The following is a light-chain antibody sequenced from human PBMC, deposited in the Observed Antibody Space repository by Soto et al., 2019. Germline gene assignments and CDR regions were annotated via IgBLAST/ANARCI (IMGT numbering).Light chain of an antibody. Sequence: QSVLTLSPSASASLGASVKLTCTLSSGHSSYAIAWHQQQPEKGPRYLMKLNSDGSHSKGDGIPDRFSGSSSGAERYLTISSLQSEDEADYYCQTWDTGIRVFGGGTKLTVL. CDR1: SGHSSYA. J-gene: IGLJ2*01. CDR2: LNSDGSH. V-gene: IGLV4-69*01. CDR3: QTWDTGIRV.